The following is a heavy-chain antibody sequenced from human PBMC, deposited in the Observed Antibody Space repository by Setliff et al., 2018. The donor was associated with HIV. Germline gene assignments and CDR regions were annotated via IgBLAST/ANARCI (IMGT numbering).Heavy chain of an antibody. CDR2: IFYSGST. CDR1: GGSITSSTYY. J-gene: IGHJ4*01. V-gene: IGHV4-39*07. CDR3: ARDHKYYYDSSGLDY. D-gene: IGHD3-22*01. Sequence: PSETLSLTCTVSGGSITSSTYYWDWIRQPPGKGLEWIGSIFYSGSTYYNPSVKSRVTISIDTSKNQFSLRLSSVTAADTAVYYCARDHKYYYDSSGLDYWGHGTLVTVSS.